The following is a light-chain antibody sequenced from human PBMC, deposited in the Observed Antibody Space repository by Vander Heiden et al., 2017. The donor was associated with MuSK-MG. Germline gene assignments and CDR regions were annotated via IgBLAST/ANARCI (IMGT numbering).Light chain of an antibody. CDR1: QDIRTS. J-gene: IGKJ4*01. CDR3: QHYDNLPLT. V-gene: IGKV1-33*01. CDR2: AAS. Sequence: DIQMTQSPSSLSATAGDRVTITCQASQDIRTSLNWYQQKPGKAPKLLMYAASNLETGVPSRFSGSGSGTDFTFTISSLQPEDIATYYCQHYDNLPLTFGGGTNLEI.